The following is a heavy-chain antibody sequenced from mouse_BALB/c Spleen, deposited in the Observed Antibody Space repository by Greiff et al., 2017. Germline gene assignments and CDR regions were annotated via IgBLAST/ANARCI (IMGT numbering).Heavy chain of an antibody. J-gene: IGHJ3*01. CDR2: IDPENGNT. Sequence: VQLQQSGAELVRPGALVKLSCKASGFNIKDYYMHWVKQRPEQGLEWIGWIDPENGNTIYDPKFQGKASITADTSSNTAYLQLSSLTSGDTAVYYWARSGNLFAYWGQGTLVTVSA. D-gene: IGHD1-3*01. CDR1: GFNIKDYY. V-gene: IGHV14-1*02. CDR3: ARSGNLFAY.